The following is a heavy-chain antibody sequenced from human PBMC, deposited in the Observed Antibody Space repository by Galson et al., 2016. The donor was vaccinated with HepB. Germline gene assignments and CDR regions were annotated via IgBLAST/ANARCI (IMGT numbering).Heavy chain of an antibody. CDR3: VRRRPITATLEAFDI. Sequence: SLRLSCAASGFTFSNYYMDWVRQAPGKGLEWVGRIRDKTYRYATEYAASVRDRFIISRDDSQNSLFMEMHRLTNEDTAVYYCVRRRPITATLEAFDIWGQGTVVTVSS. CDR2: IRDKTYRYAT. V-gene: IGHV3-72*01. D-gene: IGHD1-14*01. J-gene: IGHJ3*02. CDR1: GFTFSNYY.